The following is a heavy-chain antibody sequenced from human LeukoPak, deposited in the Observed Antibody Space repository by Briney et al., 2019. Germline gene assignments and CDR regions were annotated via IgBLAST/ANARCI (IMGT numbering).Heavy chain of an antibody. CDR1: GYTFTGYY. D-gene: IGHD5-12*01. CDR2: INPNSGGT. Sequence: GASVKVSCKASGYTFTGYYMHWVRQAPGQGLEWMGWINPNSGGTNYAQKFQGRVTVTRDTSISTAYMELSRLRSDDTAVYYCALSTGYSGYDWYLDWGQGTLVTVSS. CDR3: ALSTGYSGYDWYLD. V-gene: IGHV1-2*02. J-gene: IGHJ4*02.